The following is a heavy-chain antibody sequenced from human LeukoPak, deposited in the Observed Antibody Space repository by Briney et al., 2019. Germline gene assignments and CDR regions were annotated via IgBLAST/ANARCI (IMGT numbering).Heavy chain of an antibody. CDR3: ARVHYSGTYFSQNYFDY. D-gene: IGHD1-26*01. J-gene: IGHJ4*02. Sequence: ASVKVSCKASGYTFTSCDISWVRQATGQGLEWMGRMNPNSGNTDYAQKLQGRVTMTRNTSISTAYMELSSLRSDDTAVYYCARVHYSGTYFSQNYFDYWGQGTLATVSS. CDR2: MNPNSGNT. CDR1: GYTFTSCD. V-gene: IGHV1-8*01.